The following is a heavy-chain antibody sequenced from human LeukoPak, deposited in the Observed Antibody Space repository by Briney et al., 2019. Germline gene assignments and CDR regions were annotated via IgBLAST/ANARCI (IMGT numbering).Heavy chain of an antibody. CDR1: GFTFSSYA. CDR2: IRGSGGST. J-gene: IGHJ4*02. V-gene: IGHV3-23*01. CDR3: AKSTMIVVVMGYFDY. Sequence: GGSLRLSCAASGFTFSSYAMSWVRQAPGKGLEWVSAIRGSGGSTYYADSVKGRFTISRDNSRNTLYLQMNSLRAEDTAVYYCAKSTMIVVVMGYFDYWGQGTLVTVSS. D-gene: IGHD3-22*01.